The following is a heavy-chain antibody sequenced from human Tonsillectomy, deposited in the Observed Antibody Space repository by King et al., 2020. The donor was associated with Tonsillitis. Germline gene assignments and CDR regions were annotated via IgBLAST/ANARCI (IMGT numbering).Heavy chain of an antibody. CDR1: GFTVSNNY. J-gene: IGHJ6*03. CDR2: IYTGGTT. Sequence: VQLVESGGGLVQPGGSLRLSCAASGFTVSNNYMSWVRQAPGKGLEWVSVIYTGGTTYYADSVKGRFTISRHNSKNTLYLQMNSLRAEDTAVYYCARDWGRAYDFGYMDVWGKGTTVTVYS. CDR3: ARDWGRAYDFGYMDV. D-gene: IGHD3-3*01. V-gene: IGHV3-53*04.